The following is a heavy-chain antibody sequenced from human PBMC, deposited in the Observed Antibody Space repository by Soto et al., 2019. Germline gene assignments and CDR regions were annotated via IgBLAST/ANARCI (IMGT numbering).Heavy chain of an antibody. J-gene: IGHJ6*03. D-gene: IGHD5-12*01. CDR2: IKTNGGAT. CDR3: ARESGGATATLDYYYFYMDV. Sequence: ASVKVSCKTSGDSFNDYYIHWVRQAPGQGLERMGWIKTNGGATKYAQKIQGRVTVTRDTSIRTVYMELSSLRSDDTAVYYCARESGGATATLDYYYFYMDVWGKGTTVTVSS. V-gene: IGHV1-2*02. CDR1: GDSFNDYY.